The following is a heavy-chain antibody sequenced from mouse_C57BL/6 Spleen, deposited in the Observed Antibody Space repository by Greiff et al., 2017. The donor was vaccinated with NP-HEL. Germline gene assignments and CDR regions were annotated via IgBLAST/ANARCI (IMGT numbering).Heavy chain of an antibody. D-gene: IGHD1-2*01. V-gene: IGHV14-3*01. Sequence: EVQRVESVAELVRPGASVKLSCTASGFNIKNTYMHWVKQRPEQGLEWIGRIDPANGNTKYAPKFQGKATITADTSSNTAYLQLSSLTSEDTAIYYCARSDYYGLHYFDYWGQGTTLTVSS. CDR2: IDPANGNT. CDR3: ARSDYYGLHYFDY. J-gene: IGHJ2*01. CDR1: GFNIKNTY.